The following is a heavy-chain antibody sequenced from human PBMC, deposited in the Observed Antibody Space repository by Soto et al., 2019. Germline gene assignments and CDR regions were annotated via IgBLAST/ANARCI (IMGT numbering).Heavy chain of an antibody. CDR1: GGSVSSGSYY. CDR3: ERDIQIAAAGTYYYYCMDV. Sequence: TSETLSLTCTVSGGSVSSGSYYWSWIRQPPGKGLEWIGYIYYSGSTNYNPSLKSRVTISVDTSKNQFSLKLSSVTAADTAVYYCERDIQIAAAGTYYYYCMDVWGPGTTVTVFS. J-gene: IGHJ6*02. CDR2: IYYSGST. D-gene: IGHD6-13*01. V-gene: IGHV4-61*01.